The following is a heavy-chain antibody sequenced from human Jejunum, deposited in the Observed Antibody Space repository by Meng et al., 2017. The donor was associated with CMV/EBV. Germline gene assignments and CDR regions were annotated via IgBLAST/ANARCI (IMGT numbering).Heavy chain of an antibody. Sequence: ASGFTFSSYGMSWVRQAPGKGLEWVANIKQDGSEKYYVDSVKGRFTISRDNAKNSLYLQMNSLRAEDTAVYYCARGRVPVGAALNYWGQGTLVTVSS. CDR2: IKQDGSEK. CDR1: GFTFSSYG. CDR3: ARGRVPVGAALNY. J-gene: IGHJ4*02. V-gene: IGHV3-7*01. D-gene: IGHD1-26*01.